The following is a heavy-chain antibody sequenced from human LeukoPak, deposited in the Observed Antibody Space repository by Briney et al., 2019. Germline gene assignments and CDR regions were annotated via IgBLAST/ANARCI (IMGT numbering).Heavy chain of an antibody. D-gene: IGHD3-22*01. CDR3: ARGDYYDFQLDY. CDR2: ISSSSSYI. J-gene: IGHJ4*02. Sequence: GSLRLSCAASGFTFSSYSMNWVRQAPGKGLEWVSSISSSSSYIYYADSVKGRVTISRDNAKDSLYLQMNSLRAEDTAVYYCARGDYYDFQLDYWGQGTLVTVSS. CDR1: GFTFSSYS. V-gene: IGHV3-21*01.